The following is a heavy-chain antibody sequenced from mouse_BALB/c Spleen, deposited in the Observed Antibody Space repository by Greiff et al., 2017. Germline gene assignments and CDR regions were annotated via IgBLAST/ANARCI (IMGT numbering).Heavy chain of an antibody. CDR1: GFSLTDYG. CDR2: IWGGGST. V-gene: IGHV2-6-5*01. D-gene: IGHD2-1*01. J-gene: IGHJ3*01. Sequence: VQLVESGPGLVAPSQSLSITCTFSGFSLTDYGVSWIRQPPGKGLEWLGVIWGGGSTYYNSALKSRLSISKDNSKSQVFLKMNSLQTDDTAMYYCAKHQEYGNYGFAYWGQGTLVTVSA. CDR3: AKHQEYGNYGFAY.